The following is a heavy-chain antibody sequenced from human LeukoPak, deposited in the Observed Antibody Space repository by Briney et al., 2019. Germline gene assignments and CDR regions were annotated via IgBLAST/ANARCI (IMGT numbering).Heavy chain of an antibody. CDR2: TRNKANTYTT. J-gene: IGHJ4*02. CDR1: GFTFSDHY. V-gene: IGHV3-72*01. Sequence: GGSLRLSCAASGFTFSDHYMDWVRQAPGKGLEWVGRTRNKANTYTTEYAASVKGRFTISRDDSKNSLYLQMNSLKTEDTAVYYCARSYYYGSVDFFDSWGQGTLVTVSS. D-gene: IGHD3-10*01. CDR3: ARSYYYGSVDFFDS.